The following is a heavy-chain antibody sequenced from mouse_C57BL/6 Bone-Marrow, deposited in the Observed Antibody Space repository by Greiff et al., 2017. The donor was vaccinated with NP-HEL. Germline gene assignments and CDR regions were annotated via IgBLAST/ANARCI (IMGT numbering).Heavy chain of an antibody. CDR2: ITPSNGGT. D-gene: IGHD1-1*01. Sequence: VQLQQPGTELVKPGASVKLSCKASGYTFTSYWMHWVKQRPGQGLEWIGNITPSNGGTNYNEKFKSKATLTVDKSSSTAYMQLSSLTSEDSAVYYCATPGVATDWYFDVWGTGTTVTVSS. CDR1: GYTFTSYW. CDR3: ATPGVATDWYFDV. J-gene: IGHJ1*03. V-gene: IGHV1-53*01.